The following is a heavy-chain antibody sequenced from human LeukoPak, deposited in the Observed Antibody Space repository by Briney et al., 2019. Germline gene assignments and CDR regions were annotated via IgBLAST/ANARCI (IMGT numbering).Heavy chain of an antibody. Sequence: GESLKISCKGSGYSFTSYWIGWVRQMPGKGLEWMGNIYPGDSDTRYSPSFQGQVTISADKSISTAYLQWSSLKASDTAMYYCARVPYCSGGSCLDNWFDPWGQGTLVTVSS. D-gene: IGHD2-15*01. J-gene: IGHJ5*02. CDR1: GYSFTSYW. CDR2: IYPGDSDT. V-gene: IGHV5-51*01. CDR3: ARVPYCSGGSCLDNWFDP.